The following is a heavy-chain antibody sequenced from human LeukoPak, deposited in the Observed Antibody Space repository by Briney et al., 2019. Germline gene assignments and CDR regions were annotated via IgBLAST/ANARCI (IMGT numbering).Heavy chain of an antibody. CDR3: ARVSTGYDF. V-gene: IGHV3-64*01. Sequence: GGSLRLSCAASGFTFSSSEMNWVRQAPGKGLEYVSAISGNGGSTFYANSVKGRFTISRDNSKNTLYLQMGSLRTEDMAVYYCARVSTGYDFWGQGTLVSVSS. D-gene: IGHD3-9*01. CDR2: ISGNGGST. CDR1: GFTFSSSE. J-gene: IGHJ4*02.